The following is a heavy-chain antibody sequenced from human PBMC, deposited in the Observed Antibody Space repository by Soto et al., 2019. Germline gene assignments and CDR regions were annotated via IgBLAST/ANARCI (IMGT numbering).Heavy chain of an antibody. CDR2: IGTAGDT. Sequence: GGSLRLSCAASGFTFSSYDMHWVRQATGKGLEWVSAIGTAGDTYYPGSVKGRFTISRENAKNSLYLQMNSLRAGDTAVYYCRSENLATVTTCHDYWGQGTLVTVSS. D-gene: IGHD4-17*01. J-gene: IGHJ4*02. V-gene: IGHV3-13*01. CDR1: GFTFSSYD. CDR3: RSENLATVTTCHDY.